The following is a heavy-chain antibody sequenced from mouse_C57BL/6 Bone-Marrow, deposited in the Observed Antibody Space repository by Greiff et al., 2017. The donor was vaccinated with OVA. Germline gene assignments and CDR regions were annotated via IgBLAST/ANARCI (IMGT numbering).Heavy chain of an antibody. CDR2: ISDGGSYT. CDR3: ARDLLPYAMDY. V-gene: IGHV5-4*01. Sequence: DVMLVESGGGLVKPGGSLKLSCAASGFTFSSYAMSWVRQTPEKRLEWVATISDGGSYTYYPDNVKGRFTISRDNAKNNLYLQMSHLKSEDTAMYYCARDLLPYAMDYWGQGTSVTVSS. D-gene: IGHD2-1*01. CDR1: GFTFSSYA. J-gene: IGHJ4*01.